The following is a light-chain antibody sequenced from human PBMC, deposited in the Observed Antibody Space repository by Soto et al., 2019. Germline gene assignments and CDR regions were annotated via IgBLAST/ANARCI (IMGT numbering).Light chain of an antibody. J-gene: IGKJ1*01. CDR3: QHYSIYPWT. CDR2: DAS. V-gene: IGKV1-5*01. CDR1: QSINTW. Sequence: DIQMAQSRSTLSACVRDRVTITCRASQSINTWLAWYHQKPGKAPNLLIYDASILESGVSSRFRGSECGTEFTLTIINLQPDDFATYDRQHYSIYPWTFGQGTKVDIK.